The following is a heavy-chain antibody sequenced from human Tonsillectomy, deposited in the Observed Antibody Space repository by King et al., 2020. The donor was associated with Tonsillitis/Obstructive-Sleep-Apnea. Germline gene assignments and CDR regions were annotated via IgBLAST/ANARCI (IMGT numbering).Heavy chain of an antibody. CDR1: GGSISSSY. V-gene: IGHV4-59*01. J-gene: IGHJ6*02. CDR3: ARVRAYYGFWSGNYGMDV. Sequence: VQLQESGPGLVKPSETLSLTCTVSGGSISSSYWTWIRQPPGKGLEWIGYIYYSGSTNYNPSLKSRVTISLDTSKKQLSLKLSSVTAADTAVYYCARVRAYYGFWSGNYGMDVWGQGTTVTVSS. CDR2: IYYSGST. D-gene: IGHD3-3*01.